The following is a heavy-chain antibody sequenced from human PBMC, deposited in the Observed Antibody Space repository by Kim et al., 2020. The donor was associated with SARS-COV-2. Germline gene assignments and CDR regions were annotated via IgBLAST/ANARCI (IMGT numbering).Heavy chain of an antibody. J-gene: IGHJ4*02. V-gene: IGHV3-30*01. D-gene: IGHD3-22*01. CDR3: ARSGYYDSSGYNFDY. Sequence: ASVKGRFTISRDNSKNTLYLQMNSLRAEDTAVYYCARSGYYDSSGYNFDYWGQGTLVTVSS.